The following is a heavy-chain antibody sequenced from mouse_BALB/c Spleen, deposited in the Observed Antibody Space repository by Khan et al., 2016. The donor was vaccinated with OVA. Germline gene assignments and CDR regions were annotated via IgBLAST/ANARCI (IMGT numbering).Heavy chain of an antibody. Sequence: VQLKESGPELVKPGASVKISCKTSGYTFPEYTVHWVKQSLGKSLDWIGVINPKNGGTAYTQKFKGKATLTVDKSSSTAYMEFRSLTSDDSAVYYCARDAGRYWGQGTSVTVAS. CDR1: GYTFPEYT. V-gene: IGHV1-18*01. D-gene: IGHD3-3*01. CDR3: ARDAGRY. CDR2: INPKNGGT. J-gene: IGHJ4*01.